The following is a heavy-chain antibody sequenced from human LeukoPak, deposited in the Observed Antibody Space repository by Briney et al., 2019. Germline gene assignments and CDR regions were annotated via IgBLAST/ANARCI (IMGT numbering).Heavy chain of an antibody. J-gene: IGHJ5*02. CDR2: ISDNEGKT. V-gene: IGHV3-23*01. D-gene: IGHD5-18*01. Sequence: GGSLRLSCAASGFTFNYYAMSWVRQAPGKGLEWVSGISDNEGKTYYTDSVKGRFTISRDNTKNTVYLQMNILRADDTAVYFCARHDSFIPPWGQGTLVTVSS. CDR3: ARHDSFIPP. CDR1: GFTFNYYA.